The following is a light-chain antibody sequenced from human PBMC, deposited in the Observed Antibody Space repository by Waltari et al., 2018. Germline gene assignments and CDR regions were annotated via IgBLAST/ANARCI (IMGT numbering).Light chain of an antibody. Sequence: EIVLTQSPGTLSLSLGERATVSCRASQSVSRALAWYQQKPGQAPRLLIYGASTRATGIPDRFSGSGSGTDFSLTISRLEPDEFAIDYCQHYLRLPVTFGQGTTVEI. V-gene: IGKV3-20*01. CDR2: GAS. J-gene: IGKJ1*01. CDR1: QSVSRA. CDR3: QHYLRLPVT.